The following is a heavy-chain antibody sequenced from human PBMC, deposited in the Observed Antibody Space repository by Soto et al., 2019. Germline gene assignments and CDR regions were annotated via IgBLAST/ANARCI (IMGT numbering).Heavy chain of an antibody. CDR1: GGSISSGSNY. CDR3: ARDHGYCSGGSCYGGLAFDS. V-gene: IGHV4-31*03. Sequence: QVQLQESGPGLVKPSQTLSLTCTVSGGSISSGSNYWNWIRQHPGKGLEWIGYISYSGSTYYKSSLMCRVNLSVHTSENQFSLQLTSSTAADTALYYCARDHGYCSGGSCYGGLAFDSWGQGTLVTVSS. CDR2: ISYSGST. D-gene: IGHD2-15*01. J-gene: IGHJ4*02.